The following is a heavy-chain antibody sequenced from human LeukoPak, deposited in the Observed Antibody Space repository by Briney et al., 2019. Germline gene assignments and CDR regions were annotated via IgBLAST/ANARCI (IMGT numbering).Heavy chain of an antibody. Sequence: PGGSQRLSCAASGFTFSNYEMNWIRQAPGKGLEWVSNISSSGFTISYADSMKGRFTISRDNAKNSLFLQMNSLRAEDTAVYYCAELGITMIGGVWGKGTTVTISS. CDR2: ISSSGFTI. CDR1: GFTFSNYE. CDR3: AELGITMIGGV. J-gene: IGHJ6*04. V-gene: IGHV3-48*03. D-gene: IGHD3-10*02.